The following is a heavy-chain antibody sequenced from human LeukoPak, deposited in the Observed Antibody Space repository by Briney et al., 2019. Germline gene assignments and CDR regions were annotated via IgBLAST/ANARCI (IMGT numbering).Heavy chain of an antibody. D-gene: IGHD5-24*01. J-gene: IGHJ4*02. CDR3: ARGQVEMATINDYFDY. Sequence: SVKVSRKASGGTFSSYAISWVRQAPGQGLEWMGGIIPIFGTANYAQKFQGRVTITTDESTSTAYMELSSLRSEDTAVYYCARGQVEMATINDYFDYWGQGTLVTVSS. CDR2: IIPIFGTA. CDR1: GGTFSSYA. V-gene: IGHV1-69*05.